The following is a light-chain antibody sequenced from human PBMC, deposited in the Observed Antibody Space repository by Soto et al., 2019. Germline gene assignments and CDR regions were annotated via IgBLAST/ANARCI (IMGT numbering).Light chain of an antibody. Sequence: QSALTQPASVSGSPGQSITISCTGTSSDVGRYNFVSWYQQYPGKAPKLMIYEVSNRPSGVSNRFSGSKSGNTASLTISGLQAEDEADYYCSSYTSSTSAVFGGGTQLTVL. CDR2: EVS. CDR1: SSDVGRYNF. CDR3: SSYTSSTSAV. J-gene: IGLJ3*02. V-gene: IGLV2-14*01.